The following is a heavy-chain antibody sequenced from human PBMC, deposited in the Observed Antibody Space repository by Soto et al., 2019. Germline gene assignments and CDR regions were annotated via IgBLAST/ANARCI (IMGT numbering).Heavy chain of an antibody. CDR1: GGTFSSYA. V-gene: IGHV1-69*13. CDR3: ARVVGVSSRSHWFDP. CDR2: IIPIFGTA. D-gene: IGHD6-6*01. J-gene: IGHJ5*02. Sequence: GASVKVSCKASGGTFSSYAISWVRQAPGQGLEWMGGIIPIFGTANYAQKFQGRVTITADESTSTAYMELSSLRSEDTAVYYCARVVGVSSRSHWFDPWGQGTLVTVSS.